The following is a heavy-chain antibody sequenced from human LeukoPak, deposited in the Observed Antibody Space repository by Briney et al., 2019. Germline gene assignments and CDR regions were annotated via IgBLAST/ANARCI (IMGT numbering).Heavy chain of an antibody. CDR1: GFTFSSYA. Sequence: SGRSLRLSCAASGFTFSSYAMHWVRQAPGKGLEWVSGISGSGGSIRYADSVKGRFIISRDNSKNTLYLQMNSLRAEDTAVYYCAKGGDGYNYYFDYWGQETLVTVSS. CDR2: ISGSGGSI. CDR3: AKGGDGYNYYFDY. J-gene: IGHJ4*02. D-gene: IGHD5-24*01. V-gene: IGHV3-23*01.